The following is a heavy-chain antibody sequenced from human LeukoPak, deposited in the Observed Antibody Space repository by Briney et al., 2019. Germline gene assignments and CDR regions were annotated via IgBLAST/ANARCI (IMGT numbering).Heavy chain of an antibody. D-gene: IGHD3-22*01. Sequence: ASVKVSCKASGNTFTGYYMHWVRQAPGQGLEWMGWINPNSGGTDYAQNFQGRVTMTRDTSISTAYMELIRLRPDDTAVYYCARLYYYDNSGYKYNWFDPWGQGTLVTVSS. V-gene: IGHV1-2*02. CDR1: GNTFTGYY. J-gene: IGHJ5*02. CDR3: ARLYYYDNSGYKYNWFDP. CDR2: INPNSGGT.